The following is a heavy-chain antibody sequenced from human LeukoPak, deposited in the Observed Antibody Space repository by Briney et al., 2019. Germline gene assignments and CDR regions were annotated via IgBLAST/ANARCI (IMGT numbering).Heavy chain of an antibody. CDR1: GFTFDDYA. V-gene: IGHV3-43*02. D-gene: IGHD6-13*01. CDR2: ISGDGGST. J-gene: IGHJ6*02. Sequence: PGGSLRLSCAASGFTFDDYAMHWVRQAPGEGLEWVSLISGDGGSTYYADSVKGRFTISRDNSKNSLYLQMNSLRTEDTALYYCAKAAGTGGNYYYYGMDVWGQGTTVTVSS. CDR3: AKAAGTGGNYYYYGMDV.